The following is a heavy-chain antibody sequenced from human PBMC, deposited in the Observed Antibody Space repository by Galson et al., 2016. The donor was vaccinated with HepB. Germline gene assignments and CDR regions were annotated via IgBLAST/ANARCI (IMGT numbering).Heavy chain of an antibody. Sequence: SETLSLTCTVSGASVTTNSYYWGWIRQSPGRGLEWIGTLYSGGNSYQNPSLKSRVVVSEDTSKNHFSLKLTSMTAADTAAYFCVSGGWYRNDYWGQGTLVTVSA. D-gene: IGHD6-19*01. CDR2: LYSGGNS. J-gene: IGHJ4*02. CDR1: GASVTTNSYY. V-gene: IGHV4-39*07. CDR3: VSGGWYRNDY.